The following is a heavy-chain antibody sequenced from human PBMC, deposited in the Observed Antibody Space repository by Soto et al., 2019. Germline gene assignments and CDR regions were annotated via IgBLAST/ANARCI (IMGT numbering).Heavy chain of an antibody. Sequence: SETLSLTCTVSGGSISSGDYYWSWIRQPPGKGLEWIGYIYYSGSTYYKTSLKNRVTKSVDTSKNQFSLKLSSVTAADTAVYYCARSRHGSGSYSWFDPWGQGTLVTVSS. CDR1: GGSISSGDYY. D-gene: IGHD3-10*01. CDR3: ARSRHGSGSYSWFDP. V-gene: IGHV4-30-4*01. J-gene: IGHJ5*02. CDR2: IYYSGST.